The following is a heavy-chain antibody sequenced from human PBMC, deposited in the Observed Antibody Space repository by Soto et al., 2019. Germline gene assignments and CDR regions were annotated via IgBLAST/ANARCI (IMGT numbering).Heavy chain of an antibody. Sequence: GAXGKVSCKASGGTFSSYAISWVRQAPGQGVEWMGGIIPIFGRANYAQKFQGRVTITADESTSTAYMELSSLRSEDTAAYYCVHFGLSGSDHRAIIFDYWGQGTLVTVS. J-gene: IGHJ4*02. V-gene: IGHV1-69*13. D-gene: IGHD1-26*01. CDR1: GGTFSSYA. CDR3: VHFGLSGSDHRAIIFDY. CDR2: IIPIFGRA.